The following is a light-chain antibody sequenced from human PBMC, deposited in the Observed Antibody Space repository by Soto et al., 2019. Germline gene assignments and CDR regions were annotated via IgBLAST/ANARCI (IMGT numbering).Light chain of an antibody. CDR2: EVN. CDR3: SSYAGSNRV. CDR1: SGDVGGYNY. J-gene: IGLJ1*01. Sequence: QSALTQPPSASGSPAQSVTISCTGTSGDVGGYNYVSWYQQHPGKAPKLMIYEVNKRPSGVPDRFSGSKSGNTASLTVSGLQAEDEADYYCSSYAGSNRVFGTGTKVTVL. V-gene: IGLV2-8*01.